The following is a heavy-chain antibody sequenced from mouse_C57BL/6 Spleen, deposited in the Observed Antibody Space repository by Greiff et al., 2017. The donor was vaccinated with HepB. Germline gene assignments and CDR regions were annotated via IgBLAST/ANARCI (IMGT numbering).Heavy chain of an antibody. CDR3: ARSYSQGAMDY. Sequence: VQLQQSGPELVKPGASVKISCKASGYAFSSSWMNWVKQRPGKGLEWIGRIYPGDGDTNYNGKFKGKATLTADKSSSTAYMQLSSLTSEDSAVYFCARSYSQGAMDYWGQGTSVTVSS. CDR1: GYAFSSSW. J-gene: IGHJ4*01. CDR2: IYPGDGDT. D-gene: IGHD1-1*01. V-gene: IGHV1-82*01.